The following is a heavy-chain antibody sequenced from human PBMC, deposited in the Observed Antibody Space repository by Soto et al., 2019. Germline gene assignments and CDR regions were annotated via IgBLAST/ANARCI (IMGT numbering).Heavy chain of an antibody. CDR1: GYTFTSYG. Sequence: ASVKVACKASGYTFTSYGISWVRQAPEQGLEWMGWISAYNGNTNYAQKLQGRVTMTTDTSTSTAYMELRSLRSDDTAVYYCARITMIVVVSQNWRAFDIWGQGTMVTVSS. D-gene: IGHD3-22*01. CDR3: ARITMIVVVSQNWRAFDI. CDR2: ISAYNGNT. J-gene: IGHJ3*02. V-gene: IGHV1-18*01.